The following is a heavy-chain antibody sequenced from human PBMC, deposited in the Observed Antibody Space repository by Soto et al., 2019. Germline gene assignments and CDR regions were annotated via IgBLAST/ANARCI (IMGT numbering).Heavy chain of an antibody. CDR2: VRYSVRT. J-gene: IGHJ4*02. V-gene: IGHV4-31*03. Sequence: QVQLQESGPGLVKPSQTLLLTCTVSGGSISSGDYCWSWIRQHPGKGLEWIGYVRYSVRTEYNPSRKSRVTISVDTYKNHFSLRLSSVTDADTAVYYCARGLAARWGFDYWCQGTLVTVAS. CDR1: GGSISSGDYC. CDR3: ARGLAARWGFDY. D-gene: IGHD6-6*01.